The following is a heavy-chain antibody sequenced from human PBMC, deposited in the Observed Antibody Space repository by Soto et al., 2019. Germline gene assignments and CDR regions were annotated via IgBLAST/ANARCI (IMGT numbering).Heavy chain of an antibody. D-gene: IGHD3-16*01. CDR1: GVTFSSCG. CDR2: ISSDGSGT. Sequence: PWGSLKLSCVASGVTFSSCGMPVVLQAPGKGTEYVSDISSDGSGTYYAAPAKGRFYISRDSSKNTLFIHMGRLRTEDTAVYYCTRAPSLPLLFDYWGQGTLVTVSS. CDR3: TRAPSLPLLFDY. V-gene: IGHV3-64*02. J-gene: IGHJ4*02.